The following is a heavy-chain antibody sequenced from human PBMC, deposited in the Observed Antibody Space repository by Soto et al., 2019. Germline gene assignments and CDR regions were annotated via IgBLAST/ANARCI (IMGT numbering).Heavy chain of an antibody. D-gene: IGHD6-19*01. Sequence: SETLSLTCTVSGGSISSGGYYGSLILQHPGKGLEWIGYIYYSGSTNYNPSLKSRVTISLDTSTNHFSLKLSSVTDADTAVYYCARPARQGTVAGDYWGQGTLVTVSS. CDR3: ARPARQGTVAGDY. CDR2: IYYSGST. J-gene: IGHJ4*02. V-gene: IGHV4-31*03. CDR1: GGSISSGGYY.